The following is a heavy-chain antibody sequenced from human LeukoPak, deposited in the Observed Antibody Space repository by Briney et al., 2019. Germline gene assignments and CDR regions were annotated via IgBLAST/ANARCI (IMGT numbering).Heavy chain of an antibody. CDR1: GVTLSNYA. Sequence: GGSLRLSCVASGVTLSNYAMSCARQAPGKGLEWVSGISSSGSGGNTYYADSVKGRFTISRDNSKNTLFLQLNSLRAADTAEYYCAKVGGYSYAPIHYWGQGTLVTVSS. J-gene: IGHJ4*02. V-gene: IGHV3-23*01. D-gene: IGHD5-18*01. CDR3: AKVGGYSYAPIHY. CDR2: ISSSGSGGNT.